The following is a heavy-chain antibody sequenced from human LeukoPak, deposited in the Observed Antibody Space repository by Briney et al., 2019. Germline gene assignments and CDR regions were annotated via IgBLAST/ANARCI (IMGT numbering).Heavy chain of an antibody. CDR3: ARSVSWGLLVRDDAFDI. D-gene: IGHD2-21*01. CDR1: GGSISSYY. V-gene: IGHV4-4*07. CDR2: IYTSGST. J-gene: IGHJ3*02. Sequence: SETLSLTCTVSGGSISSYYWSWIRQPAGKGLEWIGRIYTSGSTNYNPSLKSRVTTSVDTSKKQFSLKLRSVTAADTAVYYCARSVSWGLLVRDDAFDIWGQGTMVTVSS.